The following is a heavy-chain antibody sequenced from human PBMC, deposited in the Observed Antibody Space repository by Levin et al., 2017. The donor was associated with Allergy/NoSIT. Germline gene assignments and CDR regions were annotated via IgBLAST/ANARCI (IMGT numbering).Heavy chain of an antibody. D-gene: IGHD3-10*01. V-gene: IGHV4-59*01. CDR2: IYYSGST. Sequence: SQTFSLTCTVSGGSISSYYWSWIRQPPGKGLEWIGYIYYSGSTNYIPSLKSRVTISVDTSKNQFSLKLSSVTAADTAVYYCARASRGIPYDYWGQGTLVTVSS. J-gene: IGHJ4*02. CDR1: GGSISSYY. CDR3: ARASRGIPYDY.